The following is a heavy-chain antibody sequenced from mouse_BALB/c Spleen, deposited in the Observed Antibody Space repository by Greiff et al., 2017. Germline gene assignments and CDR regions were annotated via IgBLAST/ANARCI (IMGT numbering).Heavy chain of an antibody. CDR1: GYTFTSYY. V-gene: IGHV1S81*02. CDR2: INPSNGGT. Sequence: LQESGAELVKPGASVKLSCKASGYTFTSYYMYWVKQRPGQGLEWIGEINPSNGGTNFNEKFKSKATLTVDKSSSTAYMQLSSLTSEDSAVYYCTRNDGYSPEDAMDYWGQGTSVTVSS. D-gene: IGHD2-3*01. CDR3: TRNDGYSPEDAMDY. J-gene: IGHJ4*01.